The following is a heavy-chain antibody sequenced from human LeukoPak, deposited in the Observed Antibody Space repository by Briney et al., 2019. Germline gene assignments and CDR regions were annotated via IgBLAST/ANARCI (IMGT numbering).Heavy chain of an antibody. V-gene: IGHV3-74*01. CDR1: GFTFRLYW. CDR2: INSDGSST. CDR3: AKDSGYSSGWYGPLGY. Sequence: PGGSLRLSCAASGFTFRLYWMHWVRQAPGKGLVWVSRINSDGSSTSYADSVKGRFTISRDNAKNSLYLQMNSLRAEDTALYYCAKDSGYSSGWYGPLGYWGQGTLVTVSS. J-gene: IGHJ4*02. D-gene: IGHD6-19*01.